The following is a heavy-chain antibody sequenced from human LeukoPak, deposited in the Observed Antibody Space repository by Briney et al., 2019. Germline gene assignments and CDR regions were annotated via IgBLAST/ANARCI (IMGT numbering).Heavy chain of an antibody. V-gene: IGHV3-7*01. Sequence: GGSLRLSCVASGFSFSTYWMNWIRQAPGKGLEWVANINPDGRTTNYVDSVKGRFTISRDNAKSSLYLQMNGLRAEDTAVYYCATDRGYLTFDYWGQGTLVTVSS. J-gene: IGHJ4*02. D-gene: IGHD1-1*01. CDR2: INPDGRTT. CDR1: GFSFSTYW. CDR3: ATDRGYLTFDY.